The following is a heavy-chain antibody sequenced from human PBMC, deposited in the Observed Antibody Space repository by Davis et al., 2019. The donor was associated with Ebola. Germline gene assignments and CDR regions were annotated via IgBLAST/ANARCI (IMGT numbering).Heavy chain of an antibody. V-gene: IGHV3-7*01. D-gene: IGHD5-12*01. Sequence: GESLKISCAASEFTFSTFWMNWVRQPPGKGLEWVANINPGGSATRYVDSVKGRFTISRDNAKNSLYVQMNSLRAEDTAVYFCATSRAYSYEIWGQGTLVTVSS. CDR2: INPGGSAT. CDR3: ATSRAYSYEI. CDR1: EFTFSTFW. J-gene: IGHJ4*02.